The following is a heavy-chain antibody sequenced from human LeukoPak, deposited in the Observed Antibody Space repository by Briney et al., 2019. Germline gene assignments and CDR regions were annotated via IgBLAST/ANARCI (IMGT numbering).Heavy chain of an antibody. CDR1: GFTFSSYW. CDR2: INNDGSST. CDR3: AKVGLTVTTILDYFDY. D-gene: IGHD4-11*01. V-gene: IGHV3-74*01. J-gene: IGHJ4*02. Sequence: PGGSLRLSCAASGFTFSSYWMHWVRQVPGKGLVWVSHINNDGSSTSYADSVKGRFTISRDNSKNTLYLQMNSLRAEDTAVYYCAKVGLTVTTILDYFDYWGQGTLVTVSS.